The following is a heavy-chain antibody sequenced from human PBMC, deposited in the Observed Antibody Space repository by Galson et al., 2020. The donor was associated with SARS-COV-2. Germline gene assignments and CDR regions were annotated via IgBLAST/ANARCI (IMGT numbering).Heavy chain of an antibody. D-gene: IGHD3-22*01. V-gene: IGHV6-1*01. CDR3: ARGLSDYYDSSRLDY. CDR1: GDSVTSNSAA. J-gene: IGHJ4*02. CDR2: TYYRTKWYN. Sequence: SETLSLTCAISGDSVTSNSAAWNWLRQSPSRGLEWLGRTYYRTKWYNDYAVSVKSRITINPDTSKNQFPLQLNSVTPEDTAVYYCARGLSDYYDSSRLDYWGQGTLVTVSS.